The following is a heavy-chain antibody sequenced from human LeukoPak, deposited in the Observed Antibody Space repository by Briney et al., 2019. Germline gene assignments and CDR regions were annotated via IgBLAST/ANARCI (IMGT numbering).Heavy chain of an antibody. V-gene: IGHV3-11*01. Sequence: GGSLRLSCAASGFTFSDYYMSWIRQAPGKGLEWVSYISSSGSTIYYADSVKGRFTISRDNAKNSLYLQMNSLRAEDTAVYYCAREDYYGSRSPLGYWGQGTLVTVSS. D-gene: IGHD3-10*01. CDR2: ISSSGSTI. CDR3: AREDYYGSRSPLGY. J-gene: IGHJ4*02. CDR1: GFTFSDYY.